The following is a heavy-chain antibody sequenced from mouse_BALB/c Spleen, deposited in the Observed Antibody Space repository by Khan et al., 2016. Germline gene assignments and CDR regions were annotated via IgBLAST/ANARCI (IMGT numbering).Heavy chain of an antibody. Sequence: EVQLQESGPGLVKPSQSLSLTCTVTGYSITSDYAWNWIRQFPGNKLEWMGYIGYSGSTSYNPSLKSRISITRDSSKNQFFLQLNSLTTEDTATYYCALLRLAYWGQGTLVTVSA. D-gene: IGHD1-2*01. V-gene: IGHV3-2*02. CDR3: ALLRLAY. CDR1: GYSITSDYA. CDR2: IGYSGST. J-gene: IGHJ3*01.